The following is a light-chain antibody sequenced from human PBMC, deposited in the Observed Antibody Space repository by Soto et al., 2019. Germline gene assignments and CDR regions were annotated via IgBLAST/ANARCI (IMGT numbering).Light chain of an antibody. J-gene: IGLJ1*01. CDR1: GTDVGQYNY. CDR3: SSYTSDNRDYV. Sequence: SVLTQPPYATGSPGQAVTISCTGAGTDVGQYNYVSWYQQHPGKAPILLIHHVSNRPSGVSRRFSGSKSGKTASLTISGLQAEDEAHYSCSSYTSDNRDYVFGTGIKATVL. V-gene: IGLV2-14*01. CDR2: HVS.